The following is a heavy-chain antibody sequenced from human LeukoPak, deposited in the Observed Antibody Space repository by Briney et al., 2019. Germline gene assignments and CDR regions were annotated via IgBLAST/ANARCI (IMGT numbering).Heavy chain of an antibody. D-gene: IGHD3-10*01. CDR1: GGSISSSSYY. V-gene: IGHV4-39*07. Sequence: SETLSLTCTVSGGSISSSSYYWGWIRQPPGKGLEWIGNIYYSGSTYYNPSLKSRVSISVDTSKNQFSLKLSSVTAADTAVYYCARDMVLAGGFDYWGQGTLVTVSS. J-gene: IGHJ4*02. CDR3: ARDMVLAGGFDY. CDR2: IYYSGST.